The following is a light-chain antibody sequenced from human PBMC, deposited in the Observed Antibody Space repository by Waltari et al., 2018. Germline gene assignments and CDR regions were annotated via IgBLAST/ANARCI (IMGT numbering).Light chain of an antibody. CDR3: QSYDSSLSGGV. CDR1: SSNIGAGYD. Sequence: QSVLTQPPSVSGAPGQRVTISCPGSSSNIGAGYDVPWYQQLPGTAPKLLIYGNSNRPSGVPDRFSGSKSGTSASLAITGLQAEDEADYYCQSYDSSLSGGVFGGGTKLTVL. CDR2: GNS. V-gene: IGLV1-40*01. J-gene: IGLJ2*01.